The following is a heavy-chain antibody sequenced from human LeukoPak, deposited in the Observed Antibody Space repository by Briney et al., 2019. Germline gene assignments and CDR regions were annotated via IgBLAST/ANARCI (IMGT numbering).Heavy chain of an antibody. Sequence: SETLSLTCTVSGGSISSYYWSWVRQPPGKGLEWIGYIYTSGSTNYNPSLKSRVTISVDTSKNQFSLKLSSVTAADTAVYYCARPRLWFGYMDVWGKGTTVTVSS. V-gene: IGHV4-4*09. J-gene: IGHJ6*03. CDR2: IYTSGST. D-gene: IGHD3-10*01. CDR3: ARPRLWFGYMDV. CDR1: GGSISSYY.